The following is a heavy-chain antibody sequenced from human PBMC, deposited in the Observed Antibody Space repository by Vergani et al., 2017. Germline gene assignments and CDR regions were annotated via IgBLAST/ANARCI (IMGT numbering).Heavy chain of an antibody. CDR2: IGNGGDSA. V-gene: IGHV3-23*01. CDR3: ARTFVSTGSGGFDI. J-gene: IGHJ3*02. D-gene: IGHD1-1*01. CDR1: GFTFSSYA. Sequence: EVQLLESGGGLVQPGGSLRLSCAASGFTFSSYAMRWVRQAPGKGLEWVSAIGNGGDSAFYRDSVKGRFTISRDNSKNTLYLQVNSLRAEDTAVYFCARTFVSTGSGGFDIWGQGTMVTVSS.